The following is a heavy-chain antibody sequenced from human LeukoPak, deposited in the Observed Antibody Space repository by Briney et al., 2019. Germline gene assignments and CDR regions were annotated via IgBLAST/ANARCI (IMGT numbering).Heavy chain of an antibody. J-gene: IGHJ4*02. CDR1: GFTFSSYA. D-gene: IGHD1-26*01. CDR2: ISGSGDNT. CDR3: ARDLSGFDF. V-gene: IGHV3-23*01. Sequence: PGGSLRLSCAASGFTFSSYAMSWVRQAPGKGLEWVSVISGSGDNTYYADSVKGRLTISRDNSKNTLYLQMNSLRAEDTAVYYCARDLSGFDFWGQGTLVTVSS.